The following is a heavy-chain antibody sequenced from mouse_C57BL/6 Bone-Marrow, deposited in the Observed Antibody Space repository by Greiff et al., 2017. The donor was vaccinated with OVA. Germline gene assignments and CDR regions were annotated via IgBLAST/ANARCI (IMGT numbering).Heavy chain of an antibody. Sequence: QVQLKHPGAELVRPGSSVKLSCKASGYTFTSYWMDWVKQRPGQGLEWIGNIYPSDSETHYNQKFKDKATLTVDKSSSTAYMQLSSLTSEDSAVYYCARRLPMDYWGQGTSVTVSS. CDR3: ARRLPMDY. CDR1: GYTFTSYW. CDR2: IYPSDSET. J-gene: IGHJ4*01. V-gene: IGHV1-61*01.